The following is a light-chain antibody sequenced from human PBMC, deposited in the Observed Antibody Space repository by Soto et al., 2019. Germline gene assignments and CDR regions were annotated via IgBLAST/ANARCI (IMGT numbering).Light chain of an antibody. V-gene: IGKV1-5*01. CDR2: DAS. J-gene: IGKJ2*01. Sequence: DIQMTQSPSTLSASVGDRVTITCRASQSISSWLAWYQQKPGKAPKLLIYDASSLESGVPSRFSGSGSGTEFPLTISSLQPDDFATYYCQHRGTFGQGTKLEIK. CDR1: QSISSW. CDR3: QHRGT.